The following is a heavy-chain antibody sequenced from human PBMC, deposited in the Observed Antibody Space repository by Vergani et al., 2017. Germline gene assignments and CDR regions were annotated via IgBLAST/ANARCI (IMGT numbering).Heavy chain of an antibody. CDR3: ARAIVVVPAGLYYYYYMDV. V-gene: IGHV4-61*01. CDR1: GGSVSSGSYY. CDR2: IYYSGST. D-gene: IGHD2-2*01. J-gene: IGHJ6*03. Sequence: QVQLQESGPGLVKPSETLSLTCTVSGGSVSSGSYYWSWIRQPPGKGLEWIGYIYYSGSTNYNPSLKSRVTRSVDTSKNQFSLKLSSVTAADTAVYYCARAIVVVPAGLYYYYYMDVWGKGTTVTVSS.